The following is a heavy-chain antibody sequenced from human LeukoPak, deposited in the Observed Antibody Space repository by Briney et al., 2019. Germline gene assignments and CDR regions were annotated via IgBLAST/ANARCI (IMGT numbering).Heavy chain of an antibody. Sequence: SETLSLTCTVSGGSISSGDYYWSWIRQPPGKGLEWIGYIYYSGSTYYNPSLKSRVTISVDTSKNQFSLKLSSVTAADTAVYYCARDRGFWSGYPYFDYWSQGTLVTVSS. J-gene: IGHJ4*02. D-gene: IGHD3-3*01. CDR3: ARDRGFWSGYPYFDY. V-gene: IGHV4-30-4*01. CDR2: IYYSGST. CDR1: GGSISSGDYY.